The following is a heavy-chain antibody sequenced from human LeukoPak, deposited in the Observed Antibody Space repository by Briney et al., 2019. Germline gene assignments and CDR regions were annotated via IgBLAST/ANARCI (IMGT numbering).Heavy chain of an antibody. CDR3: ARDRQPYSSSWYRGGLYYFDY. Sequence: GGSLRLSCAASGFTFSSYWMSWVRQAPGKGLEWVANIKQDGSEKYYVDSVKGRFTISRDNAKNSLYLQMNSLRAEDTAVYYCARDRQPYSSSWYRGGLYYFDYWGQGTLVTVSS. CDR2: IKQDGSEK. D-gene: IGHD6-13*01. V-gene: IGHV3-7*01. CDR1: GFTFSSYW. J-gene: IGHJ4*02.